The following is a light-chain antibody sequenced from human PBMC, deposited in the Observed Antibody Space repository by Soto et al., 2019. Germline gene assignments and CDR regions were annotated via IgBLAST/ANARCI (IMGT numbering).Light chain of an antibody. CDR2: KAS. Sequence: DIQMTQFPSTLSAYVGDRVTIICRASQTISSWLAWYQQKGGQAPKLLISKASILDSGVPSRFSGSGSGTEFNLTISSLQPEDFATYYCQQYNSFIWTFGQGTKV. V-gene: IGKV1-5*03. CDR3: QQYNSFIWT. J-gene: IGKJ1*01. CDR1: QTISSW.